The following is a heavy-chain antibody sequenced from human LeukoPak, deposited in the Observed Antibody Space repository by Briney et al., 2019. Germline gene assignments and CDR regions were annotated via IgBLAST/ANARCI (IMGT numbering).Heavy chain of an antibody. CDR1: GYTFTTYD. J-gene: IGHJ4*02. CDR2: INPSGGT. D-gene: IGHD6-13*01. V-gene: IGHV1-46*01. Sequence: ASVKVSCKASGYTFTTYDISWVRQATGQGLEWMGIINPSGGTSYAQKLQGRITMTRDTSTSTVYMELSSLRSEDTAVYYCAREGVAGTGLDYWGQGTLVTVSS. CDR3: AREGVAGTGLDY.